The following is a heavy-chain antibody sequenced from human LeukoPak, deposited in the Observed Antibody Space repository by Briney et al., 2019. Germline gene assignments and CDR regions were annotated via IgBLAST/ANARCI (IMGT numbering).Heavy chain of an antibody. Sequence: GASVKVSCKASGFTFTDYYIHWVRQAPGIGLEWMGWIIPHSGDTNYEQKLQGRVTMTRDTSISTAYMELSRLTFDDTAVYYCARAPLRRTFDYWGQGTLVTVSS. D-gene: IGHD4-17*01. V-gene: IGHV1-2*02. CDR3: ARAPLRRTFDY. CDR1: GFTFTDYY. CDR2: IIPHSGDT. J-gene: IGHJ4*02.